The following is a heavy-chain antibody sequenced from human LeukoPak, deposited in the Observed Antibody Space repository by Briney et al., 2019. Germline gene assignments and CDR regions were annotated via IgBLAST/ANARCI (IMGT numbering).Heavy chain of an antibody. J-gene: IGHJ4*02. CDR1: GFTFSSYA. CDR2: ISGSGGST. CDR3: AKTGGGTLWFGELQAHFDY. Sequence: GGSLRLSCAASGFTFSSYAMSWVRQAPGKGLEWVSAISGSGGSTYYADSVKGRSTISRDNSKNTLYLQMNSLRAEDTAVYYCAKTGGGTLWFGELQAHFDYWGQGTLVTVSS. V-gene: IGHV3-23*01. D-gene: IGHD3-10*01.